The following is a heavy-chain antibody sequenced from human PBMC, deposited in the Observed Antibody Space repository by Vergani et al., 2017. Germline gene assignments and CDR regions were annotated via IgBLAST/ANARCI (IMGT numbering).Heavy chain of an antibody. Sequence: QVQLVQSGAEVKKPGSSVKVSCKASGGTFSSYAISWVRQAPGQGLEWMGGIIPIFGTANYAQKFQGRVTITADESTSTAYMGLSSLRSEDTAVYYCAGAAGIVGATRPTLDYWGQGTLVTVSS. CDR1: GGTFSSYA. D-gene: IGHD1-26*01. V-gene: IGHV1-69*01. J-gene: IGHJ4*02. CDR2: IIPIFGTA. CDR3: AGAAGIVGATRPTLDY.